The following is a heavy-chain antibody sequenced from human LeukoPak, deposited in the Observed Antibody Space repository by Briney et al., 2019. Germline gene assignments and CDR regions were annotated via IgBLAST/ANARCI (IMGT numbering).Heavy chain of an antibody. V-gene: IGHV4-39*01. J-gene: IGHJ4*02. CDR2: IYYSGST. D-gene: IGHD5-24*01. CDR3: ARHDRRDGYNFPHDFDY. CDR1: GGSISSNSYC. Sequence: SETLSLTCTVSGGSISSNSYCWGWIRQPPGKGLEWIGTIYYSGSTYYNPSLKGRVTISVDTSKNQFSLKLSSVTAADTAVYYCARHDRRDGYNFPHDFDYWGQGTLVTVSS.